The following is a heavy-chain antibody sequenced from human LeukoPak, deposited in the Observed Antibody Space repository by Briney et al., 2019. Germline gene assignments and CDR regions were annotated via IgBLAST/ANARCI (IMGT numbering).Heavy chain of an antibody. D-gene: IGHD3-16*02. CDR1: ELNVSNNY. J-gene: IGHJ3*02. V-gene: IGHV3-53*01. Sequence: TGGSLRLSCAASELNVSNNYMNWVRQAPGKGLEWVSVIYSGGTTNYADSVQGRFTISRGSSKNTVYLQMNRLRADDTAVYYCAREHYDYFWGTYRSYALDIWGQGTMVTVSS. CDR2: IYSGGTT. CDR3: AREHYDYFWGTYRSYALDI.